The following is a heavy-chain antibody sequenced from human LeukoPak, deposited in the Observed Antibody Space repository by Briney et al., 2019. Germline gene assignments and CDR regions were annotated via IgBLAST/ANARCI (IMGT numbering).Heavy chain of an antibody. CDR2: ISGSGIST. D-gene: IGHD4-17*01. J-gene: IGHJ4*02. CDR1: GFTFNNFG. CDR3: ASEKTTVTTPFEY. Sequence: GGSLRLSCAASGFTFNNFGMSWVRQAPGKGLEWVSAISGSGISTYYADSVKGRFTISRDNSKNTLYLQMNSLTAEDTAVYYCASEKTTVTTPFEYWGQGILVTVSS. V-gene: IGHV3-23*01.